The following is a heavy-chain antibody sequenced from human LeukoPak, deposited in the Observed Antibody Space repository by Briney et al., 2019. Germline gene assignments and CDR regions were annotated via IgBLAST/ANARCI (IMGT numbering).Heavy chain of an antibody. CDR2: IKQDGSEK. CDR3: ARVNVRDIVVVPAARPLHHDY. CDR1: GFTFSSYW. V-gene: IGHV3-7*01. Sequence: PGGSLRLSCAASGFTFSSYWMSWVRQAPGKGLEWVANIKQDGSEKYYVDSVKGRFTISRDNAKNSLYLQMNSLRAEDTAVYYCARVNVRDIVVVPAARPLHHDYWGQGTLVTVSS. J-gene: IGHJ4*02. D-gene: IGHD2-2*01.